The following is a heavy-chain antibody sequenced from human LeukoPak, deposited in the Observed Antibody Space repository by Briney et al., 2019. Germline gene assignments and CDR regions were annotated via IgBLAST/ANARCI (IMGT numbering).Heavy chain of an antibody. CDR1: GGSFSGYY. CDR2: INHSGST. J-gene: IGHJ5*02. Sequence: SETLSLTCAVYGGSFSGYYWSWIRQPPGKGLEWIGEINHSGSTNYNPSLKSRVTISVDASKNQFSLKLSSVTAADTAVYYWARTSSRITIFGVVIRTNNWFDPWGQGTLVTVSS. D-gene: IGHD3-3*01. V-gene: IGHV4-34*01. CDR3: ARTSSRITIFGVVIRTNNWFDP.